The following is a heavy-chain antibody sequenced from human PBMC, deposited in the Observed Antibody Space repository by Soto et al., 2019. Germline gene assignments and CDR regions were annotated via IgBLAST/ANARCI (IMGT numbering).Heavy chain of an antibody. CDR1: GFTFSSYA. CDR3: ARSPPRKRHEGSSSSY. V-gene: IGHV3-30-3*01. Sequence: LRLSCAASGFTFSSYAMHWVRQAPGKGLEWVAVISYDGSNKYYADSVKGRFTISRDNSKNTLYLQMNSLRAEDTAVYYCARSPPRKRHEGSSSSYWGQGTLVTVSS. CDR2: ISYDGSNK. D-gene: IGHD6-6*01. J-gene: IGHJ4*02.